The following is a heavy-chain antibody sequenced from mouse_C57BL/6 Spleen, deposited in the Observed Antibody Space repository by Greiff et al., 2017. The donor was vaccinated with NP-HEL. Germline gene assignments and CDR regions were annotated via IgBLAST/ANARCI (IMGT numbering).Heavy chain of an antibody. CDR3: ARSGTTEGFDV. V-gene: IGHV1-54*01. Sequence: QVQLQQSGAELVRPGTSVKVSCKASGYAFTNYLIEWVKQRPGQGLEWIGVINPGSGGTNYNEKFKGKATLTADKSSSTAYMQRSSLTSEDSAVYFCARSGTTEGFDVWGTGTTVTVSS. CDR2: INPGSGGT. CDR1: GYAFTNYL. J-gene: IGHJ1*03. D-gene: IGHD1-1*01.